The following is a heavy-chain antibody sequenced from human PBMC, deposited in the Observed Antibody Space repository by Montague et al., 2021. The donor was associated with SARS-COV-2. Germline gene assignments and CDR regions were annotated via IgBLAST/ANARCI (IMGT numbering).Heavy chain of an antibody. V-gene: IGHV4-39*02. D-gene: IGHD2-2*01. CDR1: GGSISSSSYF. CDR2: IYYSGST. Sequence: SETLSLTCTVSGGSISSSSYFWGWIRQPPGKGLEWIGSIYYSGSTYYNPSRKSRVTISVDTSKNQFSLKLSSVTADDTAVYYCARETIVPAAIGYYYYMDVWGKGTPVTVSS. CDR3: ARETIVPAAIGYYYYMDV. J-gene: IGHJ6*03.